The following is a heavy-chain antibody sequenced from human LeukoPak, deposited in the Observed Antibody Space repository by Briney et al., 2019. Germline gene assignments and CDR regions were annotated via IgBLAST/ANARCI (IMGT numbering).Heavy chain of an antibody. CDR1: GYTFTDYY. V-gene: IGHV1-2*02. CDR3: ARVAAAGTWYGMDV. CDR2: INPNGGAT. D-gene: IGHD6-13*01. J-gene: IGHJ6*02. Sequence: ASVKVSCKASGYTFTDYYIYWVRQAPGQGLEWMGWINPNGGATKYAQRFQGRVTMTRDTSISTAFMELSRLRSDDTAVYYCARVAAAGTWYGMDVWAKGPRSPSP.